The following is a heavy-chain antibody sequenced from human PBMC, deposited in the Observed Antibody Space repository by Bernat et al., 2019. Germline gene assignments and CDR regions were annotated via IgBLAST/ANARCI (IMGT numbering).Heavy chain of an antibody. CDR3: AKEEYCSSTSCYGGDYYYGMDV. CDR2: ISGSGGST. CDR1: GFTFSSYA. V-gene: IGHV3-23*04. D-gene: IGHD2-2*01. J-gene: IGHJ6*02. Sequence: VQLVESGGGVVQPGRSLRLSCAASGFTFSSYAMSWVRQAPGKGLEWVSAISGSGGSTYYADSVKGRFTISRDNSKNTLYLQMNSLRAEDTAVYYCAKEEYCSSTSCYGGDYYYGMDVWGQGTTVTVSS.